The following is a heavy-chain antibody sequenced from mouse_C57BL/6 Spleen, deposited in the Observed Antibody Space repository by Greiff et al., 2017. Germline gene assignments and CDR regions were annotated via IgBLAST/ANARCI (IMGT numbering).Heavy chain of an antibody. V-gene: IGHV1-69*01. CDR3: ARAGTTVVESAMDY. CDR1: GYTFTSYW. D-gene: IGHD1-1*01. J-gene: IGHJ4*01. CDR2: IDPSDSYT. Sequence: QVQLQQPGAELVMPGASVKLSCKASGYTFTSYWMHWVKQRPGQGLEWIGEIDPSDSYTNYNQKFKGKSTLTVDKSSSTAYMQLSSLTSEDSAVYYCARAGTTVVESAMDYWGQGTSVTVSS.